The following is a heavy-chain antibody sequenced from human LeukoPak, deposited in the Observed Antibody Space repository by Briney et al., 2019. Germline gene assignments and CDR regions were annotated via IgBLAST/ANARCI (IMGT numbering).Heavy chain of an antibody. CDR1: GYTFTSYD. D-gene: IGHD2-8*01. V-gene: IGHV1-8*01. CDR3: ARGLSGEDIVLMVYAH. J-gene: IGHJ4*02. Sequence: ASVKVSCKASGYTFTSYDINWVRQATGQGLEWMGWMNPNSGNTGYEQKFQGRVTMTRNTSISTAYVELSSLRSEDTAVYYCARGLSGEDIVLMVYAHWGQGTLVTVSS. CDR2: MNPNSGNT.